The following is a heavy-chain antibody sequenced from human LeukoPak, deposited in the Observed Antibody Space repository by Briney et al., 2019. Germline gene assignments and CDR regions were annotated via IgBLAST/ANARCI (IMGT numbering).Heavy chain of an antibody. CDR3: ARAPGYCSSTSCYCMDV. CDR2: INHSGST. CDR1: GGSFSGYY. Sequence: PSETLSLTCAVYGGSFSGYYWSWIRQPPGKGLEWIGEINHSGSTNYNPSLKSRVTISVDTSKNQFSLKLSSVTAADTAVYYCARAPGYCSSTSCYCMDVWGKGTTVTVSS. V-gene: IGHV4-34*01. D-gene: IGHD2-2*03. J-gene: IGHJ6*03.